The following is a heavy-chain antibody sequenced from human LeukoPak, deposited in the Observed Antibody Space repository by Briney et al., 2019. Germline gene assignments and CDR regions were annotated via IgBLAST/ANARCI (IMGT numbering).Heavy chain of an antibody. V-gene: IGHV4-34*03. CDR3: MVRVYSGSYTI. CDR2: IYHSGST. J-gene: IGHJ4*02. Sequence: PSETLSLTCAVYGGSFSGYYWSWVRQPPGKGLEWIGEIYHSGSTNYNPSLKSRVTISVDKSKNQFSLKLSSVTAADTAVYYCMVRVYSGSYTIWGQGTLVTVSS. CDR1: GGSFSGYY. D-gene: IGHD1-26*01.